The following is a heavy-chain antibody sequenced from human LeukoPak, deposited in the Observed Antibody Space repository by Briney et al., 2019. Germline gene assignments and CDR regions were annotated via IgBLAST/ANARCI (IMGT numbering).Heavy chain of an antibody. Sequence: GGSLRLSCAASGFTFSSYAMHWVRQAPGKGLEWVAVISYDGSNKYYADSVKGRFTISRDNSKNTLYLQMNSLRAEDTAVYYCARDQGNGCFDPWAQGSLVTVSS. CDR3: ARDQGNGCFDP. CDR2: ISYDGSNK. J-gene: IGHJ5*02. CDR1: GFTFSSYA. V-gene: IGHV3-30-3*01. D-gene: IGHD1-1*01.